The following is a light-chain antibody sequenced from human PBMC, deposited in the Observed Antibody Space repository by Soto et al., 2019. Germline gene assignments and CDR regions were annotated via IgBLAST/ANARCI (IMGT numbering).Light chain of an antibody. CDR3: QQRSNWPLT. Sequence: EVVLTQSPATLSLFPGERAALSCRASQSVGSYLAWYQQKPGQAPRLLIYDASNRATGIPARFSGGGFATDCTLTISSLEPEDFAVYYCQQRSNWPLTFGGGTKVEIK. V-gene: IGKV3-11*01. CDR1: QSVGSY. CDR2: DAS. J-gene: IGKJ4*01.